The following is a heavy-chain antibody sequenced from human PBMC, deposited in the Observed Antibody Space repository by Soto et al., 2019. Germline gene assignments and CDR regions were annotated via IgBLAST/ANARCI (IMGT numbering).Heavy chain of an antibody. D-gene: IGHD4-4*01. CDR2: IYESGYT. Sequence: SETLSLTCTVSGAFVSTCAYYWGWFRQRPGKGLEWVGYIYESGYTYYNTSLKSRLTISLDRSNNQFSLGLTSVTAADTAVYYCVRALRNTETVYPWLDPWGQGTLVTVSS. CDR3: VRALRNTETVYPWLDP. V-gene: IGHV4-31*03. J-gene: IGHJ5*02. CDR1: GAFVSTCAYY.